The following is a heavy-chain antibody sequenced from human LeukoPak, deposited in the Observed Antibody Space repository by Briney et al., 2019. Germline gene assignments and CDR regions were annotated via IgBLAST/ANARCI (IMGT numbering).Heavy chain of an antibody. CDR1: GYTFTGYW. Sequence: GESLKISCKTSGYTFTGYWIAWVRQMPGKGLEWMGIIYPGDFDTRYSPSFQGQVTISADKSISTAYLQWSSLKASDTAMYYCARLDSAGYSSGWYGMDVWGQGTTVTVSS. CDR3: ARLDSAGYSSGWYGMDV. D-gene: IGHD6-19*01. J-gene: IGHJ6*02. V-gene: IGHV5-51*01. CDR2: IYPGDFDT.